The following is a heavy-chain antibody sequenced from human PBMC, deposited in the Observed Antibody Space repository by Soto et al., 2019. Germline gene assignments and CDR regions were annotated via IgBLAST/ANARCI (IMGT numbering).Heavy chain of an antibody. V-gene: IGHV3-30*18. CDR2: ISYDGSNK. CDR3: AKDFFDY. Sequence: QVQLVESGAGVAQPGRSLRLSCAASGFTFSSYGMHWVRQAPGKGLEWVAVISYDGSNKYYADSVKGRFTISRDNSKNTLYLQMNSLRAEDTAVYYCAKDFFDYWGQGTLVTVSS. CDR1: GFTFSSYG. J-gene: IGHJ4*02.